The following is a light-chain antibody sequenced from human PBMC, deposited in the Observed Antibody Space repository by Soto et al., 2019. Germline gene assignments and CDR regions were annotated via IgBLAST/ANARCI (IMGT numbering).Light chain of an antibody. CDR2: EVS. V-gene: IGLV2-8*01. J-gene: IGLJ2*01. CDR1: SSDVGGYNY. CDR3: KSYVGDNTVV. Sequence: QSALTQPPSASGSPGQSVTISCTGTSSDVGGYNYVSWYQQHPSKAPKLIIYEVSKRPSGVPDRFSGSKSGNTASLTVSGLQADDEADYYCKSYVGDNTVVFGGGTKLTVL.